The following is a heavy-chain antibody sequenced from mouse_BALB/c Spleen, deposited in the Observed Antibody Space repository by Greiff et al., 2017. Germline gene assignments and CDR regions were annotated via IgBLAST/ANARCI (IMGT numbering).Heavy chain of an antibody. CDR3: ARSECGYDDAMDY. V-gene: IGHV5-17*02. J-gene: IGHJ4*01. CDR1: GFTFSSFG. CDR2: ISSGSSTI. D-gene: IGHD2-14*01. Sequence: EVHLVESGGGLVQPGGSRKLSCAASGFTFSSFGMHWVRQAPEKGLEWVAYISSGSSTIYYADTVKGRFTISRDNPKNTLFLQMTSLRSEDTAMYYCARSECGYDDAMDYWGQGTSVTVSA.